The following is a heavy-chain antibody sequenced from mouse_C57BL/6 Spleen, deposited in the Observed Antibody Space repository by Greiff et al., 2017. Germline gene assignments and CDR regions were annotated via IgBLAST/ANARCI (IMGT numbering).Heavy chain of an antibody. Sequence: VQLQQPGAELVRPGSSVKLSCKASGYTFTRYWMHWVKQRPIQGLEWIGNIDPSDSETHYNQKFKDKATLTVDKSSSTAYIQLSSLTSEDSAVYYCARPDGYYWYVDGWGTGTTVTVSS. CDR1: GYTFTRYW. CDR2: IDPSDSET. CDR3: ARPDGYYWYVDG. D-gene: IGHD2-3*01. J-gene: IGHJ1*03. V-gene: IGHV1-52*01.